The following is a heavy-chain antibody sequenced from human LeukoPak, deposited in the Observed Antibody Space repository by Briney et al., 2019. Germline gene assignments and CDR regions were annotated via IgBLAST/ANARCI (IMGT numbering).Heavy chain of an antibody. CDR3: VRGYDHDF. Sequence: GGSLRLSCAASGFNVISYRMNWVRQAPGKGLEWVANIKQDGSEKYYVDSVKGRFTISRDNAKNSLSLQMNSLRAEDTAVYYCVRGYDHDFWGQKSLVPVSS. CDR2: IKQDGSEK. D-gene: IGHD5-12*01. J-gene: IGHJ4*02. CDR1: GFNVISYR. V-gene: IGHV3-7*01.